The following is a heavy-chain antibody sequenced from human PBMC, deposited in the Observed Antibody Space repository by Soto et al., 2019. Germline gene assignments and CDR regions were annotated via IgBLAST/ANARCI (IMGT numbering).Heavy chain of an antibody. CDR1: GYSISSGYY. CDR2: IYRSGNT. CDR3: ASVAYFDTTGYYYYFDY. V-gene: IGHV4-38-2*01. J-gene: IGHJ4*02. Sequence: SETLSLTCAVSGYSISSGYYWGWIRQPPGKGLEWIGSIYRSGNTYYNPSLKSRVTISLDTSKNQFSLKLSSVTAADTAVYYCASVAYFDTTGYYYYFDYWGQGTLVTVSS. D-gene: IGHD3-22*01.